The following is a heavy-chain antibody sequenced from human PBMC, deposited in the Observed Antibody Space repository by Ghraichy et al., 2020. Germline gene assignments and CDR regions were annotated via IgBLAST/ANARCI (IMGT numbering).Heavy chain of an antibody. CDR3: ARELHFVVVAAAREADAFDI. CDR1: GYSISSGYY. V-gene: IGHV4-38-2*02. Sequence: SETLSLTCDVSGYSISSGYYWGWIRQPPGKGLEWIGSIFHSGFTYCNPSLKSRVTISVDTPKNQFSLRLSSVTAADSAVYYCARELHFVVVAAAREADAFDIWGQGTMVTVSS. CDR2: IFHSGFT. D-gene: IGHD2-2*01. J-gene: IGHJ3*02.